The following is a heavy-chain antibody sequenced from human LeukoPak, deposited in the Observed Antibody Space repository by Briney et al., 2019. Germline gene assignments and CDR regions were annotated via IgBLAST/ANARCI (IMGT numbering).Heavy chain of an antibody. Sequence: GGSLRLSCAASGLTFSSYGMHWVRQAPGKGLEWVAVIWYDGSNKYYADSVKGRFTISRDNSKNTLYLQMNSLRAEDTAVYYCAREGFYYYDSSGYKRDAFDIWGQGTMVTVSS. D-gene: IGHD3-22*01. V-gene: IGHV3-33*08. CDR2: IWYDGSNK. J-gene: IGHJ3*02. CDR1: GLTFSSYG. CDR3: AREGFYYYDSSGYKRDAFDI.